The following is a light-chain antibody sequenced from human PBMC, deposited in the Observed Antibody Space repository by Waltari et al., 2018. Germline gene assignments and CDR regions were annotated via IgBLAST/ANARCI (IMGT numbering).Light chain of an antibody. Sequence: QSALTQPPSVSGSPGQSVTIPCTGTSNDVGSYNRVSWYQQPPGTAPKLMIYEVSTGPSGVPDRFSGSKSGNTASLTISGLQPEDEADYYCNSFTTSTTWVFGGGTRVTIL. CDR3: NSFTTSTTWV. CDR2: EVS. J-gene: IGLJ3*02. CDR1: SNDVGSYNR. V-gene: IGLV2-18*02.